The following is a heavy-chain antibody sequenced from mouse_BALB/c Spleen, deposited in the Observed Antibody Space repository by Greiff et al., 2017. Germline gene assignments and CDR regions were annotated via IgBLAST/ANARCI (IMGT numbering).Heavy chain of an antibody. Sequence: EVKVEESGPGLVKPSQSLSLTCSVTGYSITSGYYWNWIRQFPGNKLEWMGYISYDGSNNYNPSLKNRISITRDTSKNQFFLKLNSVTTEDTATYYCARDQGEGAYWGQGTLVTVSA. V-gene: IGHV3-6*02. D-gene: IGHD3-2*02. CDR2: ISYDGSN. CDR3: ARDQGEGAY. CDR1: GYSITSGYY. J-gene: IGHJ3*01.